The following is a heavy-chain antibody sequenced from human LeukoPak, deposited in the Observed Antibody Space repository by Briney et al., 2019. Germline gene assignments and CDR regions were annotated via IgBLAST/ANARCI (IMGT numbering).Heavy chain of an antibody. D-gene: IGHD3-3*01. Sequence: GGSLRLSCAACGFTFSRCAMSGVRQAPGKALEWVSAISGSGGSTYYADSVEGLSTICRNNSKNTLYLQMNSLRAEDTAVYYCAKGFLDWLYYFDYWGQGTLVTVSS. CDR1: GFTFSRCA. J-gene: IGHJ4*02. CDR2: ISGSGGST. V-gene: IGHV3-23*01. CDR3: AKGFLDWLYYFDY.